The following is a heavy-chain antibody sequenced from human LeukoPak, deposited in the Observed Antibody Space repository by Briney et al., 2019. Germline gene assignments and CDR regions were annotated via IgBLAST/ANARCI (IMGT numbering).Heavy chain of an antibody. V-gene: IGHV4-59*08. CDR3: ARQHSSSWYNCAYCYGMDV. J-gene: IGHJ6*02. CDR2: IYYSGST. Sequence: PSETLSLTCTVSGGSISSYYWSWIRQPPGKGLEWIGYIYYSGSTNYNPSLKSRVTISVDTSKNQFSLKLSSVTAADTAVYYCARQHSSSWYNCAYCYGMDVWGQGTTVTVSS. CDR1: GGSISSYY. D-gene: IGHD6-13*01.